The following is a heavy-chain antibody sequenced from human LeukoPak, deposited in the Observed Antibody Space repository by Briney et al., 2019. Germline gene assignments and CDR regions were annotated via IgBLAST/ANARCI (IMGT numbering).Heavy chain of an antibody. CDR2: MNPNSGNT. CDR3: ARHPTAPLLGAFDI. CDR1: GYTFTRYD. Sequence: ASVKLSCRASGYTFTRYDINWVRQATGQGLERMGWMNPNSGNTGYAQKFQGRVTITRNTSISTAYMELSSLRSEDTAVYYCARHPTAPLLGAFDIWGQGTMVTVSS. V-gene: IGHV1-8*03. J-gene: IGHJ3*02. D-gene: IGHD4-17*01.